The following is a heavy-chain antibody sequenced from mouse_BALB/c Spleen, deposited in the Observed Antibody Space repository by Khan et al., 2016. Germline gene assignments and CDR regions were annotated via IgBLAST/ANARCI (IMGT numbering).Heavy chain of an antibody. CDR1: GFTFTDYY. V-gene: IGHV7-3*02. Sequence: EVELVESGGGLVQPGGSLRLSCATSGFTFTDYYMSWVRQPPGKALEWLGFIRNKANGYTTEYSASVKCRFTISRANSQSILYLQMNTLSAEDSATYYCERDPDRYDGGPWFAYWCQGTLVTVSA. CDR2: IRNKANGYTT. J-gene: IGHJ3*01. D-gene: IGHD2-14*01. CDR3: ERDPDRYDGGPWFAY.